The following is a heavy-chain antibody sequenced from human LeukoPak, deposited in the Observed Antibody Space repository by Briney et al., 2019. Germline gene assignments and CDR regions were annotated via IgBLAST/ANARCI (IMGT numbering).Heavy chain of an antibody. J-gene: IGHJ6*02. V-gene: IGHV4-34*01. CDR3: ARSTDYYGMDV. CDR1: GGSFSGYY. CDR2: INHSGST. Sequence: SETLSLTCAVYGGSFSGYYWSWIRQPPGKGLEWIGEINHSGSTNYNPSLKSRVTISVDTSKNQFSLKLSSVTAADTAVCYCARSTDYYGMDVWGQGTTVTVSS. D-gene: IGHD2-21*02.